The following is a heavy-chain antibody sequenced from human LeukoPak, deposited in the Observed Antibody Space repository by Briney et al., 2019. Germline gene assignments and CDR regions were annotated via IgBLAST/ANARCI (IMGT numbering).Heavy chain of an antibody. J-gene: IGHJ4*02. CDR2: ISGSGGST. CDR3: ATHDYSNYDFDY. CDR1: GFTFSSYA. Sequence: GGSLRLSCAASGFTFSSYAMSWVCQAPGKGLEWVSAISGSGGSTYYADSVKGRFTISRDNSKNTLYLQMNSLRAEDTAVYYCATHDYSNYDFDYWGQGTLVTVSS. V-gene: IGHV3-23*01. D-gene: IGHD4-11*01.